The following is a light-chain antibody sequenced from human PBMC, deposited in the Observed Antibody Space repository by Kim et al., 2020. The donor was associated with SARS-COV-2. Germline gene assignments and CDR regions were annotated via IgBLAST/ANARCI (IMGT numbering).Light chain of an antibody. CDR1: QSVSSNY. V-gene: IGKV3-20*01. Sequence: EIVLTQSPGTLSLSPGERATLSCRASQSVSSNYLAWYQQKPGQAPRLLFYGASSRATGIPERFSGSGSGTDFTLTISRLEPEDFAVYYCQHYGTSPFTFGPGTKVDIK. CDR3: QHYGTSPFT. J-gene: IGKJ3*01. CDR2: GAS.